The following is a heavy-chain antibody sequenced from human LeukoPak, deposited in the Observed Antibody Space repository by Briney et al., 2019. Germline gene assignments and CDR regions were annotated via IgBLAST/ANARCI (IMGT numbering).Heavy chain of an antibody. CDR3: ARSTFYGDYAPWYYFDY. CDR1: GGTFSSYA. CDR2: IIPIFGTA. J-gene: IGHJ4*02. V-gene: IGHV1-69*05. Sequence: GASVKVSCKASGGTFSSYAISWVRQAPGPGLEWMGGIIPIFGTANYAQKFQGRVTITTDESTSTAYMELSSLRSEDTAVYYCARSTFYGDYAPWYYFDYWGQGTLATVSS. D-gene: IGHD4-17*01.